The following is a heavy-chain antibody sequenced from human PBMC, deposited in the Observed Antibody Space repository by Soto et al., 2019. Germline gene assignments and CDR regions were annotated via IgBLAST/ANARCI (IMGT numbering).Heavy chain of an antibody. CDR1: GYTFTGYY. V-gene: IGHV1-2*04. CDR2: INPNSGGT. J-gene: IGHJ4*02. Sequence: ASVKVSCKASGYTFTGYYMHWVRQAPGQGLEWMGWINPNSGGTNYAQKFQGWVTMTRDTSISTAYMELSRLRSDDTAVYYCARDSQVDSSGYSPFDYWGQGTLVTVSS. D-gene: IGHD3-22*01. CDR3: ARDSQVDSSGYSPFDY.